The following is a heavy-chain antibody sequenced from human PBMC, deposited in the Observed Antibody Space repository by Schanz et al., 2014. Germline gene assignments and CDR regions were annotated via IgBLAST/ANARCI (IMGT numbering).Heavy chain of an antibody. CDR1: GFTFTTYA. Sequence: EVQLLESGGTVVQPGGSLRVSCAASGFTFTTYAMNWVRQAPGRGLEWVSNISPTGSSTYYADSVKGRFTISRDNSKNTLYLQMNSLRAEDTAVYYCARGVRIDYWGQGTLVAVSS. V-gene: IGHV3-23*01. CDR3: ARGVRIDY. CDR2: ISPTGSST. J-gene: IGHJ4*02. D-gene: IGHD3-3*01.